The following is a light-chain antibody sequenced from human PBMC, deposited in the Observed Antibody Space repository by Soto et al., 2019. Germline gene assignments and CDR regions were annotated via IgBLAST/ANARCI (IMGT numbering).Light chain of an antibody. V-gene: IGKV3-11*01. CDR1: QSVSSY. CDR3: QQRSNWPRT. J-gene: IGKJ2*01. CDR2: DAS. Sequence: EIVLTQSPGTLSLSPGERATLSCRASQSVSSYLAWYQQKPGQAPRLLIYDASSRATGIPARFSGSGSGTDFTLTISSLGPEDFAVYYCQQRSNWPRTFGQGTKLEIK.